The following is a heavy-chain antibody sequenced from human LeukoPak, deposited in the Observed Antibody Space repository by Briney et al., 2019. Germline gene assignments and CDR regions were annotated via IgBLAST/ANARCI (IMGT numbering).Heavy chain of an antibody. CDR2: ISSSGSII. CDR3: ARGERSGYWAGYYFHMDV. CDR1: GFTFSTYE. V-gene: IGHV3-48*03. Sequence: PGGSLRLSCAASGFTFSTYEINWVRQAPGKGLEWVSYISSSGSIIYYADSVKGRFTISRDNAKNSLYLHINSLRAEDTAIYYCARGERSGYWAGYYFHMDVWGKGTTVTVSS. D-gene: IGHD3-22*01. J-gene: IGHJ6*03.